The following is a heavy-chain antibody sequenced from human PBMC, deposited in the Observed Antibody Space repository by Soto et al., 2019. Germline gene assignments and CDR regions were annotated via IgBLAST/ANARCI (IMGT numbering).Heavy chain of an antibody. D-gene: IGHD3-16*01. V-gene: IGHV4-4*07. J-gene: IGHJ4*02. CDR2: LYTRGTN. CDR1: GASISNFY. Sequence: KTSETLSLTCSVSGASISNFYWSWIRQSAGKGLEWIGRLYTRGTNDYNPSLKSRVTMSIDTSKNRVSLSLTSVTAADTAGYYCAKGGTYYFDSWGQGIVVTVSS. CDR3: AKGGTYYFDS.